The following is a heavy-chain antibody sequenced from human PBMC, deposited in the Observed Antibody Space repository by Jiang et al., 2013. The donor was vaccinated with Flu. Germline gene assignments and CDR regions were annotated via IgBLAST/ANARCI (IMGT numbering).Heavy chain of an antibody. V-gene: IGHV1-69*01. CDR1: GGTFSSYA. D-gene: IGHD6-13*01. CDR3: ARGGGAAADYYYYYGMDV. Sequence: GAEVKKPGSSVKVSCKASGGTFSSYAISWVRQAPGQGLEWMGGIIPIFGTANYAQKFQGRVTITADESTSTAYMELSSLRSEDTAVYYCARGGGAAADYYYYYGMDVWGQGTTVTVSS. J-gene: IGHJ6*02. CDR2: IIPIFGTA.